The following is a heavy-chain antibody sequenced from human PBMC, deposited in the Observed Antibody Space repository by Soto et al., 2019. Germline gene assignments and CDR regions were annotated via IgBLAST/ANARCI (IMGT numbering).Heavy chain of an antibody. CDR2: ISPGSRYP. J-gene: IGHJ5*02. V-gene: IGHV3-11*06. Sequence: VGSLRLSCAGSGFTFGDSYMSWISQAPGKGLEWLSYISPGSRYPAYADSVKGRFTISRDNAKRSLYLQMMSLTAEDTDIYYCVRGGGGGLFDPWGQGTMVTVSS. CDR3: VRGGGGGLFDP. CDR1: GFTFGDSY. D-gene: IGHD2-15*01.